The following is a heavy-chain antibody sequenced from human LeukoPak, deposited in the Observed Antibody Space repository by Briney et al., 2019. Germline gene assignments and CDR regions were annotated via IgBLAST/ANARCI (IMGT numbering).Heavy chain of an antibody. CDR1: GGTFSSYA. Sequence: SVKVSCKASGGTFSSYAISWVRQAPGQGLEWMGGIIPIFGTANYAQKFQGRVAITADESTSTAYMELSSLRSEDTAVYYCARDKITMVRGVIPYGMDVWGKGTTVTVSS. CDR3: ARDKITMVRGVIPYGMDV. D-gene: IGHD3-10*01. J-gene: IGHJ6*04. V-gene: IGHV1-69*01. CDR2: IIPIFGTA.